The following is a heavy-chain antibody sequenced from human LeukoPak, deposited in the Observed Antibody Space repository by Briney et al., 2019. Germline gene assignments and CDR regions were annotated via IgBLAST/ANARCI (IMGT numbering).Heavy chain of an antibody. J-gene: IGHJ4*02. CDR1: AGSISSNY. CDR3: ARVGYYYDSSGFYDY. D-gene: IGHD3-22*01. V-gene: IGHV4-59*01. CDR2: IYYSGST. Sequence: SETLSITCTVSAGSISSNYCSWSRQPPPRGLEGMGYIYYSGSTNYNPSLKSRVTISVDTSKNQFSLKLSSVTAADTAVYYCARVGYYYDSSGFYDYWGQGTLVTVSS.